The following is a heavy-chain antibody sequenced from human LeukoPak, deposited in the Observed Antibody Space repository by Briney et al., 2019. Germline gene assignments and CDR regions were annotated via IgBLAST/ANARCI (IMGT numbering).Heavy chain of an antibody. V-gene: IGHV3-30*04. CDR3: ARDRVRGLIVFGGMDV. CDR1: GFTFSSYA. D-gene: IGHD3-10*01. CDR2: TSYDEGNK. J-gene: IGHJ6*04. Sequence: PGRSLRLSCAASGFTFSSYAMHWVRQAPGTGLEWVALTSYDEGNKYYADSVQGRFTISRDYSKNTLHLQTNSLRPEDTAVYYCARDRVRGLIVFGGMDVWGKGTTVTVSS.